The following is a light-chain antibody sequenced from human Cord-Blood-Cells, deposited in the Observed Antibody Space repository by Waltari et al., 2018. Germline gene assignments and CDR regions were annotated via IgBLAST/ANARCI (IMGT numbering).Light chain of an antibody. CDR1: QDISNY. J-gene: IGKJ5*01. V-gene: IGKV1-33*01. CDR2: DAS. Sequence: DIQMPPSPSSLSASVGDRVTISCQASQDISNYLNWYQQKPGKAPKLLIYDASNLETVVPSRFSGSGSGTDFTFTISSLQPEDIATYYCQQYDNLITFGQGTRLEIK. CDR3: QQYDNLIT.